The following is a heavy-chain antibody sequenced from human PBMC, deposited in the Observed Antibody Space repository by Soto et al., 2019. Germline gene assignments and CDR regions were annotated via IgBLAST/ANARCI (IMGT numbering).Heavy chain of an antibody. CDR2: IYYSGST. CDR3: ARDLRGSGDDAFDI. D-gene: IGHD3-10*01. J-gene: IGHJ3*02. Sequence: QVQLQESGPGLVKPSQTLSLTCTVSGGSISSGGYYWSWIRQHPGKGLEWIGYIYYSGSTYYNPSLMSRVPISVDTSKNQFSLKLSSVTAADTAVYYCARDLRGSGDDAFDIWGQGTMVTVSS. V-gene: IGHV4-31*03. CDR1: GGSISSGGYY.